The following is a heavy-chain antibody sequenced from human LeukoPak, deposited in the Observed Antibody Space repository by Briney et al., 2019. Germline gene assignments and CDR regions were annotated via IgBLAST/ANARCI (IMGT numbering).Heavy chain of an antibody. D-gene: IGHD3-16*01. J-gene: IGHJ4*02. CDR1: GFTVSSNY. V-gene: IGHV3-66*04. CDR3: ARLSGSYAFDY. Sequence: GGSLRLSYAASGFTVSSNYMTWVRQAPGKGLEWVSLIYSGGGTYYADSVKGRFTISRDNSKNTLYLQLNSLRAEDTAVYYCARLSGSYAFDYWGQGTLVTVSS. CDR2: IYSGGGT.